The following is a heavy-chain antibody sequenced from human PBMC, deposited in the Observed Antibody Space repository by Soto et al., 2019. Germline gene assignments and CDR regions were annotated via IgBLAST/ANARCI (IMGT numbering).Heavy chain of an antibody. Sequence: GESLKISCKGSGYSFTSYWIGWLRQMPGKGLEWMGIIYPGDSDIRYSPSFQGQVTISADKSIRTAYLQWSGLKASDTAIYYCSRHLLYGGKGSYEMYVRAQGATVTVS. D-gene: IGHD2-15*01. J-gene: IGHJ6*02. CDR3: SRHLLYGGKGSYEMYV. CDR2: IYPGDSDI. CDR1: GYSFTSYW. V-gene: IGHV5-51*01.